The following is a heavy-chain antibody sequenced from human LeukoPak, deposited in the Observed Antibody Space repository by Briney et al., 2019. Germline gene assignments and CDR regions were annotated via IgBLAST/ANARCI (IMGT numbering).Heavy chain of an antibody. J-gene: IGHJ4*02. CDR2: FSHSGIT. D-gene: IGHD1-1*01. CDR1: GASISRGSW. Sequence: PSETLSLTCDVSGASISRGSWWSWVRQPPGKGLEWIGEFSHSGITNFNPSLKSRVTISVDKSRTQFSLNLISVTAADTAVYFCARNGGHNQEHWGQGTLVTVSS. CDR3: ARNGGHNQEH. V-gene: IGHV4-4*02.